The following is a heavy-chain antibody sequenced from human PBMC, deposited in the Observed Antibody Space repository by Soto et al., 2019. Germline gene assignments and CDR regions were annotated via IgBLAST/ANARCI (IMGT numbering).Heavy chain of an antibody. J-gene: IGHJ6*02. CDR1: GFTFSSYA. D-gene: IGHD1-1*01. CDR2: ISYDGSNK. V-gene: IGHV3-30-3*01. CDR3: ARDRLRYNWNDFPYYYYGMDV. Sequence: QVQLVESGGGVVQPGRSLRLSCAASGFTFSSYAMHRVRQAPGKGLEWVAVISYDGSNKYYADSVKGRFTISRDNSKNTLYLQLNSLRAEDTAVYYCARDRLRYNWNDFPYYYYGMDVWGQGITVTVSS.